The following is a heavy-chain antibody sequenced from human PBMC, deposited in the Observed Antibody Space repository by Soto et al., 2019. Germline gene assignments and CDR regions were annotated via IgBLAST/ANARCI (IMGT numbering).Heavy chain of an antibody. J-gene: IGHJ3*02. CDR2: IYYSGST. D-gene: IGHD2-15*01. V-gene: IGHV4-39*01. CDR1: GGSISSRSYY. CDR3: ARAIAQDAFDI. Sequence: PSETLSLTCTVYGGSISSRSYYWGWLRQPPGKGLEWIGSIYYSGSTYYNPSLKSRVTISVDTSKNQFSLKLSSVTAADTAVYYCARAIAQDAFDIWGQGTMVTVSS.